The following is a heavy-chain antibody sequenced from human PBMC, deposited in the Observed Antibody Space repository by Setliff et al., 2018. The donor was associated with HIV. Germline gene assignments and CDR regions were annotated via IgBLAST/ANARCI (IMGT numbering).Heavy chain of an antibody. D-gene: IGHD1-26*01. CDR2: IYHDETAK. J-gene: IGHJ4*02. V-gene: IGHV3-33*01. CDR1: RFSFNSYN. CDR3: LTVGANPDY. Sequence: LSLSCAASRFSFNSYNIHWVRQAPGKGLEWVAVIYHDETAKYYADSVKGRWTLSRDNSKNTVYLQMNSLRTEDTAVYYCLTVGANPDYWGQGTLVTVSS.